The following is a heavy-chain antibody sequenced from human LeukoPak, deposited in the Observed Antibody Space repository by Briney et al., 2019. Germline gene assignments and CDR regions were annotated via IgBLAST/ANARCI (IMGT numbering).Heavy chain of an antibody. CDR1: GFTFKKYD. CDR2: IRASGGAT. Sequence: GGTLRLSCAASGFTFKKYDVTWVRQAPGNGLEWFSGIRASGGATYYADSVKVRFNISREHSENPLYLLMNSLRGEDTAIYYCALLGSKLLWRIDYWGQGTLVTVSS. J-gene: IGHJ4*02. D-gene: IGHD3-10*01. CDR3: ALLGSKLLWRIDY. V-gene: IGHV3-23*01.